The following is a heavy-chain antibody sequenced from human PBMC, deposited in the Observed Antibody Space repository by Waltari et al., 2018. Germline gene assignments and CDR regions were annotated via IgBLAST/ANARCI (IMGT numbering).Heavy chain of an antibody. CDR2: IYYSGST. J-gene: IGHJ4*02. CDR1: GGSISSGGYY. CDR3: ARGGDFWSGYPFDY. Sequence: QVQLQESGPGLVKPSQTLSLTCTVSGGSISSGGYYWSWICQHPGTGLEWIGYIYYSGSTYYNPSLKSRVTISVDTSKNQFSLKLSSVTAADTAVYYCARGGDFWSGYPFDYWGQGTLVTVSS. V-gene: IGHV4-31*03. D-gene: IGHD3-3*01.